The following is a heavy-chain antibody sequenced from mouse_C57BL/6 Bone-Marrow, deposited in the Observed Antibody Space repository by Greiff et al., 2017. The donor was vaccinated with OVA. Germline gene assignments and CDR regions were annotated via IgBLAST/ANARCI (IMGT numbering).Heavy chain of an antibody. CDR3: ARGGITTVVARAMDY. Sequence: VQLQQSGAELVRPGASVKLSCKASGYTFTDYYINWVKQRPGQGLEWIARIYPGSGNTYYNEKFKGKATPTAEKSSSTAYMQLSSLTSEDSAVYFCARGGITTVVARAMDYWGQGTSVTVSS. D-gene: IGHD1-1*01. V-gene: IGHV1-76*01. CDR1: GYTFTDYY. CDR2: IYPGSGNT. J-gene: IGHJ4*01.